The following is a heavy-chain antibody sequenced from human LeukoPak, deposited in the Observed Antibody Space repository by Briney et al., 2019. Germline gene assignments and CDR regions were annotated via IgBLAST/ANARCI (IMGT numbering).Heavy chain of an antibody. D-gene: IGHD4-17*01. CDR1: GFTFDDYA. J-gene: IGHJ4*02. Sequence: PGGSLRLSCAASGFTFDDYAMHWVRQAPGKGLEWVSGISWNSVSIGYADSVKGRFTISRDNAKNSLYLQMSSLRAEDMAFYYCAKDLRPTPYGGCDYWGQGTLVTVSS. CDR2: ISWNSVSI. V-gene: IGHV3-9*03. CDR3: AKDLRPTPYGGCDY.